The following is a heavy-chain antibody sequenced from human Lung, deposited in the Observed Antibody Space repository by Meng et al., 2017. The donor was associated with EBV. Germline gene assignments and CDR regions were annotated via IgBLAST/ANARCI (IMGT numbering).Heavy chain of an antibody. CDR3: ARGPTTYFDY. J-gene: IGHJ4*02. V-gene: IGHV4-30-4*01. CDR2: IYYSGST. Sequence: QVQLPESGPGLVQPSPTLALTCTVSGGSISSGDYYWSWIRQPPGKGLEWIGYIYYSGSTYYNPSLKSRVTISVDTSKTQFSLKLSSVTAADTAVYYCARGPTTYFDYWGQGTLVTVSS. CDR1: GGSISSGDYY. D-gene: IGHD4-17*01.